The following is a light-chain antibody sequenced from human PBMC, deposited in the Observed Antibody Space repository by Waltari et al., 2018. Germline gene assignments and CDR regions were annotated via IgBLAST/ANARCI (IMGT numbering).Light chain of an antibody. CDR3: CSFAGSYTWV. J-gene: IGLJ3*02. Sequence: QSALTQPRPVSGSPGQSVTIPCTGTSSALGTYKYVSWYQQHPGKAPKLIIHDVTKRPSGVPDRFSGSKSGNTASLTISGLQAEDEAEYFCCSFAGSYTWVFGGGTELTVL. CDR1: SSALGTYKY. V-gene: IGLV2-11*01. CDR2: DVT.